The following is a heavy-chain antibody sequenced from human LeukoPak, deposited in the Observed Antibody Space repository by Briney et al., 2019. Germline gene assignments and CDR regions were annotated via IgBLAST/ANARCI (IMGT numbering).Heavy chain of an antibody. J-gene: IGHJ5*02. Sequence: SETLSLTCTVSGGSIRSTTYYWVWIRQPPGKGLEWIGSIYYSGNTYYNPSLKSRVSISVDTSKNQFSLELSAVTAADTAVYYCASGGDSYDSSGWFDPWGQGTLVIVSP. V-gene: IGHV4-39*07. CDR2: IYYSGNT. CDR3: ASGGDSYDSSGWFDP. D-gene: IGHD3-22*01. CDR1: GGSIRSTTYY.